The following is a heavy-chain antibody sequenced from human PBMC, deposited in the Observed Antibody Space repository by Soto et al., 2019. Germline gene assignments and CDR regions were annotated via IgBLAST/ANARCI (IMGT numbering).Heavy chain of an antibody. J-gene: IGHJ4*02. CDR1: GGSISSSSYY. V-gene: IGHV4-39*07. Sequence: SETLSLTCTVSGGSISSSSYYWGWIRRPPGKGLEWIGTIYYSGSTNYNPSLKSRVTISVDTSKNQFSLKLSSVTAADTAVYYCARGPDYYDSSGYYGQIDYWGQGTLVTVSS. CDR3: ARGPDYYDSSGYYGQIDY. CDR2: IYYSGST. D-gene: IGHD3-22*01.